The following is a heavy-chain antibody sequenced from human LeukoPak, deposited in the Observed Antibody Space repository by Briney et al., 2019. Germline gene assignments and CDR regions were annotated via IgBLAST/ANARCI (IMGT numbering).Heavy chain of an antibody. CDR2: IYYSGST. V-gene: IGHV4-39*01. CDR3: ARLKYSSSWYVWFDP. CDR1: GGSISSSSYY. D-gene: IGHD6-13*01. Sequence: KPSETLSLTCTVSGGSISSSSYYWGWIRHPPGNGLEWIGSIYYSGSTYYNPSLKSRVTISVDTSKNQFSLKLSSVTAADTAVYYCARLKYSSSWYVWFDPWGQGTLVTVPS. J-gene: IGHJ5*02.